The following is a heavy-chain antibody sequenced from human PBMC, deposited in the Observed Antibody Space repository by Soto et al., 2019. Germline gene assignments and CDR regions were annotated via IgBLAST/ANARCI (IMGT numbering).Heavy chain of an antibody. V-gene: IGHV4-34*01. CDR1: GGSFSGYY. D-gene: IGHD2-15*01. CDR2: INHSGST. Sequence: QVQLQQWGAGLLKPSETLSLTCAVYGGSFSGYYWSWIRQPPGKGLEWIGEINHSGSTNYNPSLKSRVTISVDTSKNQFSLKLSSVTAADTAVYYCARVGGNNAFDIWGQGTMVTVSS. J-gene: IGHJ3*02. CDR3: ARVGGNNAFDI.